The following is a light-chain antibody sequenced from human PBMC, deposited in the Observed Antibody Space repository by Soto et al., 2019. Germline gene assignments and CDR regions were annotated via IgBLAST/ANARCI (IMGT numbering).Light chain of an antibody. CDR3: MQSLHLPRT. CDR2: EVF. V-gene: IGKV2-30*02. Sequence: DVVVTQSPLYMTVTLGQSASISCRSSQSLRHIDGYTYLNWFHQRPGQSPRRLIYEVFNRDSGEPRRFSGRGAGTYFTLKNSKVEDEDVGVYYCMQSLHLPRTFGQGTKVEI. CDR1: QSLRHIDGYTY. J-gene: IGKJ1*01.